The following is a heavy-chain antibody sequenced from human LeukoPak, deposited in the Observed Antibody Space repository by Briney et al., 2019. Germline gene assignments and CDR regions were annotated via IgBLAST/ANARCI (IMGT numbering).Heavy chain of an antibody. CDR3: ARGQKYTSGYTVTELGSRYFDY. CDR1: GGSISSYY. V-gene: IGHV4-59*01. J-gene: IGHJ4*02. D-gene: IGHD5-18*01. Sequence: SETLSLTCTVSGGSISSYYWSWIRQSPGKGLEWIGFMHHSGSANSNPSLRSRVTISMDTSKNQFSLKMSSVTAADTAVYYCARGQKYTSGYTVTELGSRYFDYWGQGTLVTVSS. CDR2: MHHSGSA.